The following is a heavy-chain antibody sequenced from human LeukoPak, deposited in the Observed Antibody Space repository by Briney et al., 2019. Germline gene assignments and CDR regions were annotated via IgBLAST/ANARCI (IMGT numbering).Heavy chain of an antibody. J-gene: IGHJ4*02. V-gene: IGHV4-30-4*01. CDR3: ASYKGREPTYTY. Sequence: SQTLSLTCTVSGGSISSGDYYWSWIRQPPGKGLEWIGYIYYSGSTYYNPSLKSRVTLSVDTSKNQFSLKLSSVTAADTAVYYCASYKGREPTYTYWGQGTLVTVSS. CDR1: GGSISSGDYY. D-gene: IGHD1-14*01. CDR2: IYYSGST.